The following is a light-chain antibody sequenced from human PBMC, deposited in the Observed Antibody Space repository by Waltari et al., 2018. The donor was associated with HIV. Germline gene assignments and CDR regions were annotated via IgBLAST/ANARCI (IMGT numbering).Light chain of an antibody. Sequence: QSVLTQPPSASGTPGQRVTISCSGSSSNIGSNYVYWYQQLPGTAPKLLIYRNNQRPSGVPDRFSGSKSGTSVSLAISGLRSEDEADYYCAAWDDSLSGPHYVFGTGTKVTVL. CDR2: RNN. CDR1: SSNIGSNY. CDR3: AAWDDSLSGPHYV. V-gene: IGLV1-47*01. J-gene: IGLJ1*01.